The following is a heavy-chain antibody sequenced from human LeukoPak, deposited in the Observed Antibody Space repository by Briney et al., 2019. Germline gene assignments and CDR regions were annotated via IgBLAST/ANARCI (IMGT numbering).Heavy chain of an antibody. Sequence: SETLSLTCTVSGGSISSYYWSWIRQPPGKGLEWIGYIYYSGSTNYNPSLKSRVTISVDTSKNQFSLKLSSVTAADTAVYYCARGVAGGGYFDYWGQGTLVTVSS. J-gene: IGHJ4*02. V-gene: IGHV4-59*08. CDR2: IYYSGST. CDR3: ARGVAGGGYFDY. D-gene: IGHD6-19*01. CDR1: GGSISSYY.